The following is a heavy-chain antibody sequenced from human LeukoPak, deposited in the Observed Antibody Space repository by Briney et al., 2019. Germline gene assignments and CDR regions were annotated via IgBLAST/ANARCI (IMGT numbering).Heavy chain of an antibody. CDR2: ISYDGSNK. J-gene: IGHJ4*02. CDR1: GFTFSSYG. D-gene: IGHD4/OR15-4a*01. V-gene: IGHV3-30*18. CDR3: ANTMPGAPDY. Sequence: GGSLGLSCAASGFTFSSYGMHWVRQAPGKGLEWVAVISYDGSNKYYADSVKGRFTISRDNSKNTLYLQMNSLRAEDTAVYYCANTMPGAPDYWGQGTLVTVSS.